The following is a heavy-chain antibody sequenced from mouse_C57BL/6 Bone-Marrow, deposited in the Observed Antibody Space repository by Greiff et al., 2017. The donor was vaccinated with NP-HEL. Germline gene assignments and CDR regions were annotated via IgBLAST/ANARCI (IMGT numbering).Heavy chain of an antibody. D-gene: IGHD1-1*01. CDR3: ARYRRFNYCGSSYWYFDV. CDR2: IYPGSGST. V-gene: IGHV1-55*01. J-gene: IGHJ1*03. CDR1: GYTFTSYW. Sequence: VQLQQPGAELVKPGASVKMSCKASGYTFTSYWITWVKQRPGQGLEWIGDIYPGSGSTNYNEKFKSKARLTVDTSSSTAYMQISSLTSEDSAVYYCARYRRFNYCGSSYWYFDVWGTGTTVTVSS.